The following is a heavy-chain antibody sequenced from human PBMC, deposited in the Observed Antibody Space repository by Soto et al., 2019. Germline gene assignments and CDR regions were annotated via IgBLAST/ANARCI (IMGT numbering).Heavy chain of an antibody. CDR3: ARPSRESLKYGSGSSFDY. J-gene: IGHJ4*02. CDR2: ISGSGGST. Sequence: TGGSLRLSCAASGFTFSSYAMSWVRQAPGKGLEWVSAISGSGGSTYYADSVKGRFTISRDNSKNTLYLQMNSLRAEDTAVYYCARPSRESLKYGSGSSFDYWGQGTLVTVSS. V-gene: IGHV3-23*01. CDR1: GFTFSSYA. D-gene: IGHD3-10*01.